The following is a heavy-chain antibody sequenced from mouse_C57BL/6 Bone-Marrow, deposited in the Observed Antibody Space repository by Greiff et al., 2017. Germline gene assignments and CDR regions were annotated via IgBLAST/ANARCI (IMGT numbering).Heavy chain of an antibody. J-gene: IGHJ2*01. D-gene: IGHD2-4*01. V-gene: IGHV1-39*01. Sequence: VQLKQSGPELVKPGASVKISCKASGYSFTDYNMNWVKQSNGKSLEWIGVINPNYGTTSYNQKFKGKAKLTAVTSASTAYMELSSLTNEDSAVYYCTRHYDYDNYWGQGTTLTVSS. CDR3: TRHYDYDNY. CDR1: GYSFTDYN. CDR2: INPNYGTT.